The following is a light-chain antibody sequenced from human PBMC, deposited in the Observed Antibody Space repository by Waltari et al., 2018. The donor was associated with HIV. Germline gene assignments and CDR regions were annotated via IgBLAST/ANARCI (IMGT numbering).Light chain of an antibody. Sequence: QSVLTQPPSVSAAPGQKVTISCSGSSSNIGNFYLSWYQQLPGTAPQLLIYENNRRPAGIPDRFSGSKSGTSAARGITGLQTGDEANYYCGTWDSSLSAGVVFGGGTKLTVL. CDR3: GTWDSSLSAGVV. J-gene: IGLJ2*01. CDR2: ENN. V-gene: IGLV1-51*02. CDR1: SSNIGNFY.